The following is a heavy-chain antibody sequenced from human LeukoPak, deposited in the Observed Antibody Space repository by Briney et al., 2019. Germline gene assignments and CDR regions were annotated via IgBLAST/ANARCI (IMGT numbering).Heavy chain of an antibody. J-gene: IGHJ4*02. Sequence: PSETLSLTCAVYGGSFSDYYWSWIRQPPGKGLEWIGEINHSGSTNYNPSLKSRVTISVDTSKNQFSLKLSSVTAADTAVYYCARVHSSGYPDYWGQGTLVTVSS. CDR2: INHSGST. D-gene: IGHD3-22*01. CDR1: GGSFSDYY. V-gene: IGHV4-34*01. CDR3: ARVHSSGYPDY.